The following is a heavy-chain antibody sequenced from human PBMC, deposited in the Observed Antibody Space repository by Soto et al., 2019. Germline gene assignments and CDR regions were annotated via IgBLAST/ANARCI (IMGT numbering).Heavy chain of an antibody. Sequence: GGSLRLSCAASGFTFSSYGMHWVRQAPGKGLEWVAVIWYDGSNKYYADSVKGRFTISRDNSKNTLYLQMNSLRAEDTAVYYCARDLRWNSDPTTDAFDIWGQGTRGTVSS. CDR1: GFTFSSYG. V-gene: IGHV3-33*01. J-gene: IGHJ3*02. CDR2: IWYDGSNK. CDR3: ARDLRWNSDPTTDAFDI. D-gene: IGHD4-17*01.